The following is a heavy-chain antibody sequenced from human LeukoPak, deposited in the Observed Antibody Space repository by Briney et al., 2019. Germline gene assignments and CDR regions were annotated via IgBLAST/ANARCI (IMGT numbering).Heavy chain of an antibody. J-gene: IGHJ6*03. Sequence: ASVKVSCKASGGTFSSYAIGWVRQAPGQGLEWMGGIIPIFGTANYAQKFQVRVTITADESTSTAYMELSSLRSEDTAVYYCAMTPRTYYYYMDVWGKGTTVTISS. CDR3: AMTPRTYYYYMDV. CDR1: GGTFSSYA. V-gene: IGHV1-69*13. D-gene: IGHD1-14*01. CDR2: IIPIFGTA.